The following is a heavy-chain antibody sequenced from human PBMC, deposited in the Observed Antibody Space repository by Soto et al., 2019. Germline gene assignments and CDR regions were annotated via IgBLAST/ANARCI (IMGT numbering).Heavy chain of an antibody. CDR2: INHRGST. J-gene: IGHJ4*02. CDR3: ARREGRYCSGGSCYPGF. CDR1: GGSFSGYY. V-gene: IGHV4-34*01. D-gene: IGHD2-15*01. Sequence: QVQLQQWGAGLLKPSETLSLTCAVYGGSFSGYYWSWIRQPPGKGLEWIGEINHRGSTNYNPSLKSRVTISVDTSKNQFSLKLSSVTAADTAVYYCARREGRYCSGGSCYPGFGGQGTLVTVSS.